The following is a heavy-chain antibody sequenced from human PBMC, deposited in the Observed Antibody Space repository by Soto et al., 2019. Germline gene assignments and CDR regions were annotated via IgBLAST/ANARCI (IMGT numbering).Heavy chain of an antibody. J-gene: IGHJ6*02. CDR2: IWYDGSNK. D-gene: IGHD3-10*01. Sequence: GGSLRLSCAASGFTFSSYGMHWVRQAPGKGLEWVAVIWYDGSNKYYADSVKGRFTISRDNSKNTLYLQMNSLRAEDTAVYYCARDRGVIELESEYYYYGMDGWAQGTTVTVSS. CDR1: GFTFSSYG. V-gene: IGHV3-33*01. CDR3: ARDRGVIELESEYYYYGMDG.